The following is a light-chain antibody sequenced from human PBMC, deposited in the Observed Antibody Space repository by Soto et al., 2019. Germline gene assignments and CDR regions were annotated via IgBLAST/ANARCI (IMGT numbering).Light chain of an antibody. CDR3: QQYNDLPHT. Sequence: ETVMTQSPATLSVSPGEGATLSCRASQSVSSNLAWYQQRPGQTPRLLVYGASIRATGMSARFSGSGSGTDFTLTISSLQSEDFALYYCQQYNDLPHTFRGGTKVEIK. CDR1: QSVSSN. J-gene: IGKJ4*01. CDR2: GAS. V-gene: IGKV3-15*01.